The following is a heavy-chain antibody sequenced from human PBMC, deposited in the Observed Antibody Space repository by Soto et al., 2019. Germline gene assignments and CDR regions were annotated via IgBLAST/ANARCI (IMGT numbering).Heavy chain of an antibody. CDR1: GSTFSNDW. CDR3: ERHRSYSLDV. CDR2: INSDGSST. J-gene: IGHJ6*02. Sequence: PGGSLRLSCAVSGSTFSNDWMHWVRQAPGKGLVWVSHINSDGSSTNYADFVKGRFTIARDNAKNTVYLQMNSLRAEDTAVYYSERHRSYSLDVWGQGTTVTVS. V-gene: IGHV3-74*01.